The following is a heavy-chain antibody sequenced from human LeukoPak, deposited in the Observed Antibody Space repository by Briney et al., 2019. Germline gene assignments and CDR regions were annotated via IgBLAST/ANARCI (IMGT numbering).Heavy chain of an antibody. CDR1: GFTFSRSA. J-gene: IGHJ4*02. V-gene: IGHV3-23*01. CDR3: AKDGLYYDGSEHVYYFDS. CDR2: IIYSGGAT. Sequence: PGGSLRLSCAASGFTFSRSAMTWVRQGPGTGLEFVASIIYSGGATYYADSVKGRFTISRDNSKNTLYQQMNSLRAEDTALYYCAKDGLYYDGSEHVYYFDSWGQGTLVTVSS. D-gene: IGHD3-22*01.